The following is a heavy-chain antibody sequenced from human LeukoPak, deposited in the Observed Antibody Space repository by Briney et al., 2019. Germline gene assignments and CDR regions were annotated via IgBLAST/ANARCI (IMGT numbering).Heavy chain of an antibody. CDR3: EGEGLAAISDY. D-gene: IGHD2-2*02. CDR1: GFTFSSYW. V-gene: IGHV3-7*01. CDR2: IKQDGSKK. Sequence: PGGSLRLSCAASGFTFSSYWMSWVRQAPGKGLEWVANIKQDGSKKYYADSVKGRFTISRDNAKNSLYQQMDSLRAEDTAVYYCEGEGLAAISDYWGEGTLVTVSS. J-gene: IGHJ4*02.